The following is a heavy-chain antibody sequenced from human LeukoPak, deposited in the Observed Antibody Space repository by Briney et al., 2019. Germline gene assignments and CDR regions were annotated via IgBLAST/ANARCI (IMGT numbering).Heavy chain of an antibody. J-gene: IGHJ4*02. V-gene: IGHV3-23*01. CDR2: ISGSGGST. Sequence: GGSLRLSCAVSGFTFSSYWMTWVRQAPGKGLEWVSAISGSGGSTYYADSVKGRFTISRDNSKNTLYLQMNSLRAEDTAVYYCAKGGDYVFDYWGQGTLVTVSS. D-gene: IGHD4-17*01. CDR1: GFTFSSYW. CDR3: AKGGDYVFDY.